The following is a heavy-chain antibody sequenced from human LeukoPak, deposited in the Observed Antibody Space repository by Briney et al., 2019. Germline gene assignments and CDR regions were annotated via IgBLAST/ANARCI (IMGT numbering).Heavy chain of an antibody. CDR1: GFSLSNYW. CDR3: AEGGY. Sequence: GGSLRLSCAASGFSLSNYWMNWVRQAPGKGLEWVASIRPDGSEKYYVGSLRGRITISRDDARNSLYLQMNSLRAEDTAVYYCAEGGYWGQGTLVTVSS. V-gene: IGHV3-7*01. CDR2: IRPDGSEK. J-gene: IGHJ4*02.